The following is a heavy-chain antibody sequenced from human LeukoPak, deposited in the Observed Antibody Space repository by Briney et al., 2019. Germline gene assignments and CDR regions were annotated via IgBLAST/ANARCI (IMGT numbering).Heavy chain of an antibody. CDR3: AKDSSEEGFYDY. V-gene: IGHV3-23*01. J-gene: IGHJ4*02. CDR2: ISGSGGST. Sequence: PGGSLRLSCGASEFTFSSYAMSWVRQAPGKGLEWVSAISGSGGSTYYADSVKGRFTISRDNSKNTLYLQMNSLRAEDTAVYYCAKDSSEEGFYDYWGQGTLVTVSS. D-gene: IGHD2-15*01. CDR1: EFTFSSYA.